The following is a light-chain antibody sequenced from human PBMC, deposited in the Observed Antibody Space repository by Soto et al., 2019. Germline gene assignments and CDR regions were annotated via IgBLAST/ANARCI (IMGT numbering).Light chain of an antibody. V-gene: IGKV1-5*01. CDR3: QQLNSYPFT. CDR1: QNIDRW. CDR2: EAS. Sequence: DIQMTQSPSTLSTSVGDRATITCRATQNIDRWLAWYQQKPGKAPKLLIYEASSLEGGVPSRFSGSGSGTEFTLTVSGLQAEDFATYYCQQLNSYPFTFGPGTKVTLK. J-gene: IGKJ3*01.